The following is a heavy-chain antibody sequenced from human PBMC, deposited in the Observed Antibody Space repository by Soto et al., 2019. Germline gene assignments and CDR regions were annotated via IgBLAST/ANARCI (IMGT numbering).Heavy chain of an antibody. J-gene: IGHJ6*02. V-gene: IGHV1-8*01. D-gene: IGHD1-26*01. CDR2: MNPNSGNT. Sequence: QVQLVQSGAEVKKPGASVKVSCKASGYTFTSYDINWVRQATGQGLEWMGWMNPNSGNTGYAQKCQGRVTITRNTSISTAYMELSSLRSEDTAVYYCARGARSIVGARGYYYGMAVWGQGTTVTVSS. CDR1: GYTFTSYD. CDR3: ARGARSIVGARGYYYGMAV.